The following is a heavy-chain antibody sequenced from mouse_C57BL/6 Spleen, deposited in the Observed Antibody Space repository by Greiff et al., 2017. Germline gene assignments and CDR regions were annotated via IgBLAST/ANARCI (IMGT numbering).Heavy chain of an antibody. CDR1: GYTFTSYW. CDR2: IDPSDSYT. CDR3: ARNYDGYWYFDV. V-gene: IGHV1-69*01. Sequence: VQLQQPGAELVMPGASVKLSCKASGYTFTSYWMHWVKQRPGQGLEWIGEIDPSDSYTNYNQKFKGKSTLTVDKSSSTAYMQLSSLTSEDSAVYYCARNYDGYWYFDVWGTGTTVTVSS. J-gene: IGHJ1*03. D-gene: IGHD2-3*01.